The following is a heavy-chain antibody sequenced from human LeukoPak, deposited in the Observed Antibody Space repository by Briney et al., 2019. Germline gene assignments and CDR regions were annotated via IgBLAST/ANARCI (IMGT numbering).Heavy chain of an antibody. V-gene: IGHV4-61*02. CDR1: GGSISSGTYY. D-gene: IGHD2-8*02. J-gene: IGHJ4*02. CDR2: VYATGNT. Sequence: SQTLSLTCSVSGGSISSGTYYWSWIRQPAGRGLEWIGRVYATGNTNYNPSLWSRLSISIDTSRNQFSLRLGSVTAADTAIYYCARDRSYYSDTGADYWGQGKMVIVSS. CDR3: ARDRSYYSDTGADY.